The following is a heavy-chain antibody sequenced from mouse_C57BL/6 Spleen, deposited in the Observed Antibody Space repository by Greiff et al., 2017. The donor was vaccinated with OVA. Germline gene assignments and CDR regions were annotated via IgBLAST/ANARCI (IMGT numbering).Heavy chain of an antibody. Sequence: QVQLQQPGAELVKPGASVKMSCKASGYTFTSYWITWVKQRPGQGLEWIGDIYPGSGSTNYNEKFKSKATLTVDTSSSTAYMQLSSLTSEDSAVYYCARSYYYGSIFWFAYWGQGTLVTVSA. CDR1: GYTFTSYW. CDR2: IYPGSGST. CDR3: ARSYYYGSIFWFAY. V-gene: IGHV1-55*01. D-gene: IGHD1-1*01. J-gene: IGHJ3*01.